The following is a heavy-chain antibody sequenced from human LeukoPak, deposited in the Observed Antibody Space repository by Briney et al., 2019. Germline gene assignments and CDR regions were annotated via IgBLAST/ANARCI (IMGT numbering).Heavy chain of an antibody. V-gene: IGHV1-69*06. CDR1: GYIFIGYY. J-gene: IGHJ6*03. CDR2: IIPIFGTA. D-gene: IGHD5-12*01. CDR3: ARDQGEVATIGYNLDYYYYMDV. Sequence: GASVKVSCKASGYIFIGYYMVWVRQAPGQGLEWMGGIIPIFGTANYAQKFQGRVTITADKSTSTAYMELSSLRSEDTAVYYCARDQGEVATIGYNLDYYYYMDVWGKGTTVTVSS.